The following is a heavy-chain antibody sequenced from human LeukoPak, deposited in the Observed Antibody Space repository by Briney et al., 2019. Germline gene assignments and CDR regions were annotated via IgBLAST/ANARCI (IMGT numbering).Heavy chain of an antibody. D-gene: IGHD4-11*01. CDR1: GFTFSHYG. CDR3: AKDAQRGFDYSNSLDK. V-gene: IGHV3-33*06. J-gene: IGHJ4*02. Sequence: PGRSLRLSCATSGFTFSHYGMHWVRQAPGTGLEWVAVIWSDGTNSFYGDPVEGRFTISRDNFQRTVYLQMNSLRAEDTAVYYCAKDAQRGFDYSNSLDKWGQGTLVTVSS. CDR2: IWSDGTNS.